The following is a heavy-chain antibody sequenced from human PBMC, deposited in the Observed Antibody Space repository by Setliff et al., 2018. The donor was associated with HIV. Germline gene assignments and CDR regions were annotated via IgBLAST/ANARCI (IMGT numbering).Heavy chain of an antibody. CDR2: IHYKGNI. CDR1: GDSIISGDDY. J-gene: IGHJ5*02. D-gene: IGHD2-15*01. CDR3: ARFTVVVFGAGEPSWFDP. V-gene: IGHV4-30-4*08. Sequence: SETLSLTCTLSGDSIISGDDYWSWIRQSPGKGLEWIGHIHYKGNIDYNASLKSRLAITSDTSKNQFSLNLSSVIAADAAIYFCARFTVVVFGAGEPSWFDPWGQGILVTVSS.